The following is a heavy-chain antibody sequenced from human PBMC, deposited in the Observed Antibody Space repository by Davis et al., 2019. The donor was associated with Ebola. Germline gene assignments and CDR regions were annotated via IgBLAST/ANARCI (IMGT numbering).Heavy chain of an antibody. V-gene: IGHV1-18*01. CDR1: AYTFSTYG. CDR2: ISAYNGNT. Sequence: ASVKVSCKASAYTFSTYGINWVRQAPGQGLEWMGWISAYNGNTNYAQNLQGRVTMTTDTSTSTAYMELSSLRSEDTAVYYCAREVTGNWNDVPNDYWGQGTLVTVSS. D-gene: IGHD1-1*01. CDR3: AREVTGNWNDVPNDY. J-gene: IGHJ4*02.